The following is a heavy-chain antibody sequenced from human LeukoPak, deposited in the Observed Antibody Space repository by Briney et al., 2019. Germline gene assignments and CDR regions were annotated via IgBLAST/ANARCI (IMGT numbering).Heavy chain of an antibody. CDR2: IYYSGST. D-gene: IGHD3-10*01. V-gene: IGHV4-59*12. J-gene: IGHJ6*04. CDR3: ARGYYYGSLSGMDV. Sequence: PSETLSLTCTVSGGSISSYYWSWIRQPPGKGLEWIGYIYYSGSTNYNPSLKSRVTISVDTSKNQFSLKLSSVTAADTAVYYCARGYYYGSLSGMDVWGKGTTVTVSS. CDR1: GGSISSYY.